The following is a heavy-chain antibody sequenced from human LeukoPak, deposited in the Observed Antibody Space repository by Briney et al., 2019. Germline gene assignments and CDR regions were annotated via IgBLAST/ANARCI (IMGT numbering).Heavy chain of an antibody. V-gene: IGHV4-39*01. Sequence: SETLSLTCTVSGGSISSRNYYWGWIRQPPGKGLEGIWSMYYSGSTYYHPSLKSQVTISVETSKNQFSLKLSSVTAADTAVYYCARHYDSSGSWYYWGQGTLVTVSS. CDR1: GGSISSRNYY. CDR2: MYYSGST. J-gene: IGHJ4*02. CDR3: ARHYDSSGSWYY. D-gene: IGHD3-22*01.